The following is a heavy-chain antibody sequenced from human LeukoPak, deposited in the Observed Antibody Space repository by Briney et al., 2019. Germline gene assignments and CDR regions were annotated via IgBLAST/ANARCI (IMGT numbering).Heavy chain of an antibody. CDR2: IYYSGST. CDR1: GGSISSYY. CDR3: AATYYDILTGYTVGLYDY. J-gene: IGHJ4*02. V-gene: IGHV4-59*01. Sequence: PSETLSLTCTVSGGSISSYYWSWIRQPPGKGLEWIGYIYYSGSTNYNPSLKSRVTISVDTSKNQFSLKLSSVTAADTAVYYCAATYYDILTGYTVGLYDYWGQGTLVTVSS. D-gene: IGHD3-9*01.